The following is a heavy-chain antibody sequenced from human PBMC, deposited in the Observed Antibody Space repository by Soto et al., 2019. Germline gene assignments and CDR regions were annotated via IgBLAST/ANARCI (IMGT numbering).Heavy chain of an antibody. CDR3: ASTSNPIMLTGSYYYGMDV. Sequence: GASVKVSCKASGGTFSSYAISWVRQAPGQGLEWMGGIIPIFGTANYAQKFQGRVTITADESTSTAYMELSSLRSEDTAVYYCASTSNPIMLTGSYYYGMDVWGQGTTVTVSS. CDR2: IIPIFGTA. D-gene: IGHD3-16*01. J-gene: IGHJ6*02. V-gene: IGHV1-69*13. CDR1: GGTFSSYA.